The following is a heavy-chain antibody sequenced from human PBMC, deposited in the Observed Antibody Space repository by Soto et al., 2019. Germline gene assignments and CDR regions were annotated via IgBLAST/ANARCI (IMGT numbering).Heavy chain of an antibody. CDR1: GYTFTSYY. Sequence: ASVKVSCKASGYTFTSYYMHWVRQAPGQGLEWMGIINPSGGSTSYAQKFQGRVTMTRDTSTSTVYMELSSLRSEDTAVYYCAHTTVTDNWFDPWGQGTLVTVLL. V-gene: IGHV1-46*01. CDR3: AHTTVTDNWFDP. J-gene: IGHJ5*02. D-gene: IGHD4-17*01. CDR2: INPSGGST.